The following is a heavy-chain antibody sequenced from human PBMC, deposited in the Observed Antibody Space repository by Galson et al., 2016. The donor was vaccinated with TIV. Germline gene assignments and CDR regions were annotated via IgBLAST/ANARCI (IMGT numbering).Heavy chain of an antibody. Sequence: SLRLSCAASGFTFSSYGMHWVRQAPGKGLEWVAVIWYDGSKKYYGDSVKGRFTISRDNSKNTLYLQMNSLRAEDTAAYYCARVVTIFGVVIPYNGMDVWGQGTTVTVSS. V-gene: IGHV3-33*01. CDR3: ARVVTIFGVVIPYNGMDV. CDR2: IWYDGSKK. D-gene: IGHD3-3*01. CDR1: GFTFSSYG. J-gene: IGHJ6*02.